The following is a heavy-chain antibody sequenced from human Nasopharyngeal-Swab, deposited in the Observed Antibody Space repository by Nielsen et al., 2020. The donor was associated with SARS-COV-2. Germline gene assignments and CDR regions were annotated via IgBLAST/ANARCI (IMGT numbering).Heavy chain of an antibody. Sequence: GESLKISCAASGFTFSSYDMHWVRQATGKGLEWVSAIGTAGATYYPGSVKGRFTISRENAKNSLYFQMNSLRAGDTAVYYCARGKYDSSGYYLGDYYFDYWGQGTLVTVSS. CDR3: ARGKYDSSGYYLGDYYFDY. CDR2: IGTAGAT. D-gene: IGHD3-22*01. V-gene: IGHV3-13*01. J-gene: IGHJ4*02. CDR1: GFTFSSYD.